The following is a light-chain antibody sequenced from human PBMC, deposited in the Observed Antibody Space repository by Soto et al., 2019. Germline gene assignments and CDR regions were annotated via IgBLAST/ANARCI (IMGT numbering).Light chain of an antibody. CDR3: QQYNPSSPFT. V-gene: IGKV1-5*01. CDR2: DAS. J-gene: IGKJ3*01. Sequence: DIQMTQPPSTLSASLGDSVTITCRASQDVSSYLAWFQQKPGKAPKRLIYDASSLEAGVPSRFSGSGSETEFTLSITSLQPDDFATYDCQQYNPSSPFTVGPGTTVDIK. CDR1: QDVSSY.